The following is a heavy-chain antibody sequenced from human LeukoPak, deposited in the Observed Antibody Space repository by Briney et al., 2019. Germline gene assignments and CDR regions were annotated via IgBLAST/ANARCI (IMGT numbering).Heavy chain of an antibody. CDR3: ARDFPGGLKT. D-gene: IGHD3-10*01. J-gene: IGHJ4*02. V-gene: IGHV4-59*11. CDR1: GGSISSHY. CDR2: IYYSGST. Sequence: SETLSLTCTVSGGSISSHYWSWIRRPPGKGLEWIGYIYYSGSTNYNPSLKSRVTISVDTSKNQFSLKLSSVTAADTAVYYCARDFPGGLKTWGQGTLVTVSS.